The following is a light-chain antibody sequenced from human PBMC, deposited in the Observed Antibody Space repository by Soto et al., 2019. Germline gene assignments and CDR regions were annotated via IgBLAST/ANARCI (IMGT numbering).Light chain of an antibody. CDR3: QQANSFTLT. Sequence: DIQRTQSPSTLSASVGDRVTITCRASQSISSWLAWYQQKQGKAPKLXIYDASSLESGVPSRFSGRGSGTDFTLTISSLQPEDFATYYCQQANSFTLTFGGGTKVDIK. J-gene: IGKJ4*01. CDR2: DAS. CDR1: QSISSW. V-gene: IGKV1-5*01.